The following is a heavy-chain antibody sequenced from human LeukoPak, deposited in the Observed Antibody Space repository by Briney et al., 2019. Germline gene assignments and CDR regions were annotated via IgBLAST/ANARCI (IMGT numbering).Heavy chain of an antibody. Sequence: ASVKVSCKASGYTFTSYGIGWVRQPPGQGLEWMGWMSTYNGNTNYAQKLQDRVTMTTDTSTSTAYMELRSLSSDDTAVYYCARNPPYCSGGSCYPYYFDYWGQGTLVTVSS. CDR1: GYTFTSYG. CDR2: MSTYNGNT. D-gene: IGHD2-15*01. CDR3: ARNPPYCSGGSCYPYYFDY. V-gene: IGHV1-18*01. J-gene: IGHJ4*02.